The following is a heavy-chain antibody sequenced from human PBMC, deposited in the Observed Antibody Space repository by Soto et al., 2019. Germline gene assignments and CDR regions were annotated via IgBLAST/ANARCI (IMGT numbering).Heavy chain of an antibody. D-gene: IGHD5-12*01. CDR1: GGSITTYY. CDR2: IYHSGST. Sequence: SETLSLTCAVSGGSITTYYWSWIRQPPGRGLEWIGYIYHSGSTNYNPSLKSRVTISIDTSKNQFSLKLSSVTAADTAVYYCARGGSVIGPWGQGTLVTVSS. CDR3: ARGGSVIGP. J-gene: IGHJ5*02. V-gene: IGHV4-59*01.